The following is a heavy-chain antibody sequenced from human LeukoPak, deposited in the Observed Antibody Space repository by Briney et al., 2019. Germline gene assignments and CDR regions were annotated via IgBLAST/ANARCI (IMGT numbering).Heavy chain of an antibody. J-gene: IGHJ6*03. CDR1: GYTFTGYY. CDR2: INPNSGGT. V-gene: IGHV1-2*02. D-gene: IGHD5-12*01. Sequence: ASVKVSCKASGYTFTGYYMHWVRQAPGQGLEWMGWINPNSGGTNYAQKFQGRVTMTRDTSISTAYMELSRLRSDDTAVYYCAREGSGYDYSYYYMDVWGKGTTVTISS. CDR3: AREGSGYDYSYYYMDV.